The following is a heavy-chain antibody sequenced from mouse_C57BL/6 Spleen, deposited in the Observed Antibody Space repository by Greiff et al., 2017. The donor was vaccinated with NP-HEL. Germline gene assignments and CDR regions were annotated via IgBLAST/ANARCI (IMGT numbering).Heavy chain of an antibody. CDR3: ARASITTVVAPYAMDY. Sequence: QVQLQQSGAELMKPGASVKLSCKATGYTFTGYWIEWVKQRPGHGLEWIGEILPGSGSTNYNEKFKGKATFTADTSSNTAYMQLSSLTTEDSAIYYCARASITTVVAPYAMDYWGQGTSVTVSS. CDR1: GYTFTGYW. J-gene: IGHJ4*01. V-gene: IGHV1-9*01. CDR2: ILPGSGST. D-gene: IGHD1-1*01.